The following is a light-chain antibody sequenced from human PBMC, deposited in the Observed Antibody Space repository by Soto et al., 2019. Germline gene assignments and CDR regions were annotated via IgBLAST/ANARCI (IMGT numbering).Light chain of an antibody. CDR2: DVT. CDR3: GSYAGSNNFV. CDR1: SGDVGAYNS. J-gene: IGLJ1*01. V-gene: IGLV2-8*01. Sequence: QSALTQPPSASGSPGQSVTISCTGTSGDVGAYNSVSWYQQHPAKAPKLIISDVTQRPSGVPDRFSGSRSGSTASLTVSGLQAEDEADYYCGSYAGSNNFVFGTGTKVTVL.